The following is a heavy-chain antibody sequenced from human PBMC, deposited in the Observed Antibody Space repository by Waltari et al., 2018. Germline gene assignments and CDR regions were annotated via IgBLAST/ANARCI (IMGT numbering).Heavy chain of an antibody. CDR3: AREAAYCGGDCYYYFDY. D-gene: IGHD2-21*01. CDR1: VGSIRSGGYY. Sequence: QVQLQESGPGLVKPSQTLSLTCTVSVGSIRSGGYYWSWIRQPPGKGLEWIGYIYYSGSTYYNPSLKSRVTISVDTSKNQFSLKLSSVTAADTAVYYCAREAAYCGGDCYYYFDYWGQGTLVTVSS. CDR2: IYYSGST. V-gene: IGHV4-31*03. J-gene: IGHJ4*02.